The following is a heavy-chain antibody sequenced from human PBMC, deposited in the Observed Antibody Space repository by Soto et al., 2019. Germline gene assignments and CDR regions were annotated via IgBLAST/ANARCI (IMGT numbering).Heavy chain of an antibody. CDR1: GGSISSSNW. CDR3: ARDRVRYCSSTSCYRGGMDV. Sequence: PSETLSLTCAVSGGSISSSNWWSWVRQPPGKGLEWIGEIYHSGSTNYTPSLKSRVTISVDKSKNQFSLKLSSVTAADTAVYYCARDRVRYCSSTSCYRGGMDVWGQGTTVTVSS. J-gene: IGHJ6*02. CDR2: IYHSGST. V-gene: IGHV4-4*02. D-gene: IGHD2-2*02.